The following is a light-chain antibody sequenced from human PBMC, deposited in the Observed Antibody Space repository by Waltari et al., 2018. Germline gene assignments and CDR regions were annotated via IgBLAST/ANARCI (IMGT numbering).Light chain of an antibody. J-gene: IGKJ3*01. CDR2: AAS. CDR3: QLTSA. V-gene: IGKV1-39*01. Sequence: IQMTQSPSSLSASVGDRVTMTCRASQSSPKYLNWYHQTPGKAPKLLIYAASTLQSGVPSRFSGSGSGTEFTLTIGSLQPEDFATYYCQLTSAFGPGTKVEIK. CDR1: QSSPKY.